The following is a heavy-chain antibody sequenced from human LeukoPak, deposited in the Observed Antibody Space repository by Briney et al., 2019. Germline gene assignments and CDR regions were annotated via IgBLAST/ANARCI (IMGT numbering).Heavy chain of an antibody. CDR1: GYTFTSYY. CDR3: ARAHYYYDSSGYYRIRKAEYFQH. V-gene: IGHV1-46*01. Sequence: ASVKVSCKASGYTFTSYYMHWVRQAPGQGLERMGIINPSGGSTSYAQKFQGRVTMTRDTSTSTVYMELSSLRSEDTAVYYCARAHYYYDSSGYYRIRKAEYFQHWGQGTLVTVSS. CDR2: INPSGGST. D-gene: IGHD3-22*01. J-gene: IGHJ1*01.